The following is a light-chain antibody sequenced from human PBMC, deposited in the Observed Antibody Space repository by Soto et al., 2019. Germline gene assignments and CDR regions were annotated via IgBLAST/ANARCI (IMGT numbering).Light chain of an antibody. CDR1: QRISYY. V-gene: IGKV1-39*01. CDR3: QQSYNTPPT. J-gene: IGKJ1*01. CDR2: AAS. Sequence: EIQMTQSPSSLSASVGDRVTITCRASQRISYYLNWYQQKPGEAPRLLIYAASSLQNAVSSRFSGSGSGTDFTLTITSLQPEDFATYYCQQSYNTPPTVGQGTKVDSK.